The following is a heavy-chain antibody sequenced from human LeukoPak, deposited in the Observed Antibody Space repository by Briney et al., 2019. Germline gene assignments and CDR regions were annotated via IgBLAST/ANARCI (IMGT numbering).Heavy chain of an antibody. CDR2: IIPIFGTA. V-gene: IGHV1-69*01. Sequence: GSSVTVSCKASGGTFSSYAISRVRLAPGQGLEWMGGIIPIFGTANYAQKFQGRVTITADESTSTAYMELSSLRSEDTAVYYCARGTPPSNYFDYWGQGTLVTVSS. J-gene: IGHJ4*02. D-gene: IGHD2-15*01. CDR3: ARGTPPSNYFDY. CDR1: GGTFSSYA.